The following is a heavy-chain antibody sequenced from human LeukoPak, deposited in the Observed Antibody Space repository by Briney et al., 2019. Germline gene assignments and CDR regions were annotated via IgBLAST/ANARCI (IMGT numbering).Heavy chain of an antibody. J-gene: IGHJ4*02. CDR1: GYTFTGYY. D-gene: IGHD3-10*01. CDR2: IIPIFGTA. Sequence: SVKVSCKASGYTFTGYYMHWVRQAPGQGLEWMGGIIPIFGTANYAQKFQGRVTITADESTSTAYMELSSLRSEDTAVYYCARVKGGSGSYYNPFDYWGQGTLVTVSS. CDR3: ARVKGGSGSYYNPFDY. V-gene: IGHV1-69*13.